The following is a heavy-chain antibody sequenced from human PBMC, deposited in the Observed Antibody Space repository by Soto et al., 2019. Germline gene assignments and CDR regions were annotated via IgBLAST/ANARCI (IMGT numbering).Heavy chain of an antibody. Sequence: SETLSLTCAVYGGSFSGYYWSWIRQPPGKGLEWIGEINHSGSTNYNPSLKSRVTISVDTSKNQFSLKLSSVTAADTAVYYCARVKKGYCSSAICSLYYYSDMGVWGQGNTVTISS. CDR1: GGSFSGYY. D-gene: IGHD2-2*01. J-gene: IGHJ6*02. CDR2: INHSGST. V-gene: IGHV4-34*01. CDR3: ARVKKGYCSSAICSLYYYSDMGV.